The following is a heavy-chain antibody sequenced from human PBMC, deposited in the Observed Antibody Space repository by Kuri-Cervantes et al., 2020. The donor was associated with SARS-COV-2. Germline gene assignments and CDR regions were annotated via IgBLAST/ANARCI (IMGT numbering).Heavy chain of an antibody. D-gene: IGHD1-26*01. CDR2: SSTYNGYT. J-gene: IGHJ6*02. Sequence: ASVKVSCKASGYTFNTYGISWVRQAPGQGLEWMGWSSTYNGYTNYEQKFQGRVTMTTDTSTSTAYMGLGSLRSDDTAVYYSARVGATYFYGMNVWGQGTTVTVSS. CDR1: GYTFNTYG. CDR3: ARVGATYFYGMNV. V-gene: IGHV1-18*01.